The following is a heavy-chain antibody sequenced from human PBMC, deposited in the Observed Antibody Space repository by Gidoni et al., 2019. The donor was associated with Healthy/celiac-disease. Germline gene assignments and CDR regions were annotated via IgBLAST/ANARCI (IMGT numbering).Heavy chain of an antibody. V-gene: IGHV4-31*03. CDR1: GGSISSGGYY. Sequence: QVQLQESGPGLVKPSQTLSLPCTVSGGSISSGGYYWSWLRQHPGKGLEWIGYIYYSGSTYYNPSLKSRVTISVDTSKNQFSLKLSSVTAADTAVYYCARVNPGYDSSGYHEWFDPWGQGTLVTVSS. CDR2: IYYSGST. D-gene: IGHD3-22*01. J-gene: IGHJ5*02. CDR3: ARVNPGYDSSGYHEWFDP.